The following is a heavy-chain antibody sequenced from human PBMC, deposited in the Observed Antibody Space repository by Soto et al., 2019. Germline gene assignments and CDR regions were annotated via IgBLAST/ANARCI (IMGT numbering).Heavy chain of an antibody. CDR3: AHRRVRCGYYHGYNWCAH. J-gene: IGHJ5*02. CDR1: GFSLSTSGVG. D-gene: IGHD3-22*01. V-gene: IGHV2-5*01. CDR2: IYWNDDK. Sequence: SEHTLENHAQTLTLTCTFSGFSLSTSGVGVGWIRQPPGKALEWLALIYWNDDKRYSPSLKSRLTITKDTSKNQVVLTMTNMEPVDTATYDCAHRRVRCGYYHGYNWCAHWGQGALVTVSS.